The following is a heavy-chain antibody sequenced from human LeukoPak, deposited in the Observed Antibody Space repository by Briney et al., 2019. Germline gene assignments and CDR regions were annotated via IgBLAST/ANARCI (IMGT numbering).Heavy chain of an antibody. D-gene: IGHD1-26*01. CDR1: GGSISSGGYY. J-gene: IGHJ4*02. CDR2: IYYSGST. CDR3: ARADSGSSFDY. V-gene: IGHV4-31*03. Sequence: SETLSLTCTVSGGSISSGGYYWSWIRQHPGKGLEWIRYIYYSGSTYYNPSLKSRVTISVDTSKNQFSLKLSSVTAADTAVYYCARADSGSSFDYWGQGTLVTVSS.